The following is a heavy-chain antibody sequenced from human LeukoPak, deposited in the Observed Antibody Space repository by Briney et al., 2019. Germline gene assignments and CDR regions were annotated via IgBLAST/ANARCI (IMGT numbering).Heavy chain of an antibody. CDR3: AKALGFGENSYYYGLDV. CDR1: GFSFSGYG. Sequence: PGGSLRLSCAASGFSFSGYGMHWVRQAPGKGLEWVAFIRYDGSNEYYADSVKGRFTISRDKSKNTLSLQMNGLRAEDTAVYYCAKALGFGENSYYYGLDVRGQGTTVTVSS. CDR2: IRYDGSNE. J-gene: IGHJ6*02. V-gene: IGHV3-30*02. D-gene: IGHD3-10*01.